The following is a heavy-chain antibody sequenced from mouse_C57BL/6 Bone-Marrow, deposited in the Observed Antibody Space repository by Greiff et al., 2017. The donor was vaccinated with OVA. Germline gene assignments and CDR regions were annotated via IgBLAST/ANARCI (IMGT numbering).Heavy chain of an antibody. CDR1: GFTFTDYY. J-gene: IGHJ4*01. D-gene: IGHD2-12*01. CDR2: IRNKANGYTT. V-gene: IGHV7-3*03. Sequence: EVKVVESGGGLVQPGGSLSLSCAASGFTFTDYYMSWVRQPPGQALEWLGFIRNKANGYTTEYSAPVKGRFTISRDNSQSILYLQMNALGAEDSATYYCAIEWNYTYAMDYWGQGTSVTVSS. CDR3: AIEWNYTYAMDY.